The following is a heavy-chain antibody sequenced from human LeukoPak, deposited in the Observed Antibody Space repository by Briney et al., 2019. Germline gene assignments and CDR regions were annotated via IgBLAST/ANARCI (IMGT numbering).Heavy chain of an antibody. D-gene: IGHD6-19*01. Sequence: GGSLRLSCAASGFTFSRYGMHWVRQAPGKGLEWVSYISSSSTIYYADSVKGRFTISRDNAKNSLYLQMNSLRAEDTAVYYCARDRQWLNYWGQGTLVTVSS. J-gene: IGHJ4*02. V-gene: IGHV3-48*04. CDR1: GFTFSRYG. CDR2: ISSSSTI. CDR3: ARDRQWLNY.